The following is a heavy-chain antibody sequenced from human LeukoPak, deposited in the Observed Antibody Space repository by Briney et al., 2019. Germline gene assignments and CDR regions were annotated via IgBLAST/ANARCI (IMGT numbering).Heavy chain of an antibody. CDR1: GGSISSYY. V-gene: IGHV4-59*01. CDR2: IYYSGST. D-gene: IGHD3-22*01. J-gene: IGHJ3*02. CDR3: ARGGYYYDSSGYGFGAFDI. Sequence: SETLSLTCTVSGGSISSYYWGWIRQPPGKGLEWIGYIYYSGSTNYNPSLKSRVTISVDTSKNQFSLKLSSVTAADTAVYYCARGGYYYDSSGYGFGAFDIWGQGTMVTVSS.